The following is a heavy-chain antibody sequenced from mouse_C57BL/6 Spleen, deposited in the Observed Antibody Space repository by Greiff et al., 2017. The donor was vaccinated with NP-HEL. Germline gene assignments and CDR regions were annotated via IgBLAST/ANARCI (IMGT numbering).Heavy chain of an antibody. CDR2: IGPGSGST. Sequence: QVQLQQSGAELVKPGASVKISCKASGYTFTDYYINWVKQRPGQGLEWIGKIGPGSGSTYYNAKFKGKATLTADKSSSTAYMQLSSLTSADSAVYFCARGKGYYGSSWAMDYWGQGTSVTVSS. V-gene: IGHV1-77*01. CDR1: GYTFTDYY. CDR3: ARGKGYYGSSWAMDY. D-gene: IGHD1-1*01. J-gene: IGHJ4*01.